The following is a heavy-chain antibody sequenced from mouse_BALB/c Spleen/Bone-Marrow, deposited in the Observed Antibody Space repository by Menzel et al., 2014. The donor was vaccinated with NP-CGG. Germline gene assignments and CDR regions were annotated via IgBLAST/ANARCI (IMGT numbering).Heavy chain of an antibody. CDR2: IDPENGDT. CDR3: ASYYYGSSLFAY. Sequence: EVQLQQSGAELVRSGASVKLSCTASGFNIKDFYMHWVKQRPEQGLEWIGWIDPENGDTEYAPKFQGKATMTADTSSNTAYLQLSSLTSEDTAVYYCASYYYGSSLFAYWGQGTLVTVSA. D-gene: IGHD1-1*01. CDR1: GFNIKDFY. V-gene: IGHV14-4*02. J-gene: IGHJ3*01.